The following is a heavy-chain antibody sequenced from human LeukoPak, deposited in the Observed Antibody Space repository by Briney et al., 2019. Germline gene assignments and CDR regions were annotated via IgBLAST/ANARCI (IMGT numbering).Heavy chain of an antibody. Sequence: PSETLSLTCTVSDGAIAGYSWSWIRQAPGKGLEWIGYIYYSGDTNYNPSLKSRVTVSVDTSKNQFSLKLTSVTAADTAVYYCARVTSRLGWFDPWGQGTLVTVSS. D-gene: IGHD1-14*01. CDR1: DGAIAGYS. CDR2: IYYSGDT. V-gene: IGHV4-59*01. CDR3: ARVTSRLGWFDP. J-gene: IGHJ5*02.